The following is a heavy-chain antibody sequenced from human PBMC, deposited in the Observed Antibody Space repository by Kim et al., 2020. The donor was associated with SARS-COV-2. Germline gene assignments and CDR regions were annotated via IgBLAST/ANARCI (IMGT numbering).Heavy chain of an antibody. J-gene: IGHJ4*02. Sequence: ASVKVSCKASGYTFTSYYMHWVRQAPGQGLEWMGIINPSGGSTSYAQKFQGRVTMTRDTSTSTVYMELSSLRSEDTAVYYCARAGATYYYDSSLDYWGQGTLVTVSS. CDR3: ARAGATYYYDSSLDY. CDR2: INPSGGST. V-gene: IGHV1-46*01. CDR1: GYTFTSYY. D-gene: IGHD3-22*01.